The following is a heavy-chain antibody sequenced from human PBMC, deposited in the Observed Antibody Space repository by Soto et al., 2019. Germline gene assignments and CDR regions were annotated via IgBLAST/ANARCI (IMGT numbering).Heavy chain of an antibody. D-gene: IGHD1-7*01. V-gene: IGHV3-30*18. CDR2: ISYDGSNK. J-gene: IGHJ1*01. CDR3: AKVRNRLELRSAYFQH. Sequence: QVQLVESGGGVVQPGRSPRLTCAASGFTFSSYGMHWVRQAPGKGLEWVAVISYDGSNKYYADSVKGRFTISRDNSKNTLYLQMNSLRAEDTAVYYCAKVRNRLELRSAYFQHWGQGTLVTVSS. CDR1: GFTFSSYG.